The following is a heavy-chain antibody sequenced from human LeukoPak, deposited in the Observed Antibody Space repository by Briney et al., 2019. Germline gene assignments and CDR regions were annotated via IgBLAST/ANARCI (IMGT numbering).Heavy chain of an antibody. CDR1: GYTFTSYA. Sequence: ASVKVSCKASGYTFTSYAMNWVRQAPGQGLEWMGWINTNTGNPTYAQGFTGRFVFSLDTSVSTAYLQISSLKAEGTAVYYCARAGYYRHRNWFDPWGQGTLVTVSS. V-gene: IGHV7-4-1*02. CDR2: INTNTGNP. CDR3: ARAGYYRHRNWFDP. J-gene: IGHJ5*02. D-gene: IGHD3-3*01.